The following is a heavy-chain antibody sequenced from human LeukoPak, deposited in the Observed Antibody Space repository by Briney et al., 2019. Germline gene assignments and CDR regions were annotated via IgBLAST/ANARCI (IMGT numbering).Heavy chain of an antibody. V-gene: IGHV3-23*01. J-gene: IGHJ6*02. CDR3: ARSYSNHLFGMDV. CDR2: ISETGGTT. CDR1: GFTFSNYA. Sequence: GGSLRLSCAASGFTFSNYAMSWVRQAPGKGLEWVSGISETGGTTFYADSVKGRVAISRDNSKNTVFLQMNSVRAADTALYYCARSYSNHLFGMDVWGQGTTVTVSS. D-gene: IGHD4-11*01.